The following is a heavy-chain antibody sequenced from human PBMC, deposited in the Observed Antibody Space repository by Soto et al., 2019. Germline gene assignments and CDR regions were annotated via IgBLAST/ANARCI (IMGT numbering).Heavy chain of an antibody. D-gene: IGHD1-1*01. Sequence: SETLSLTCTVSGGSISSYYWTWIRQPAGKGLEWIGRIYTSGSTNFNPSLKSRLTMSVDTSKNHLSLKLTSVTAADTAVYYCAREEHHPCWFDPWGHVTLVTVSS. CDR2: IYTSGST. V-gene: IGHV4-4*07. CDR3: AREEHHPCWFDP. CDR1: GGSISSYY. J-gene: IGHJ5*02.